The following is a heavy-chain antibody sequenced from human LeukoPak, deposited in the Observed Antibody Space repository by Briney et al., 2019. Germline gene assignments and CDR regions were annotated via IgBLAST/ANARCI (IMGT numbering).Heavy chain of an antibody. J-gene: IGHJ5*02. CDR2: ISSNCSTI. CDR1: GFNFSSYS. Sequence: SGGSLRLSWAASGFNFSSYSMNWVRQASGKGLGWVSFISSNCSTIYYADSVKGRFTISRDNAKNSLYLQMNSLRAEDTAVYYCARLRTRYYDILTGPTGWFDPWGQGTLVTVSS. CDR3: ARLRTRYYDILTGPTGWFDP. D-gene: IGHD3-9*01. V-gene: IGHV3-48*01.